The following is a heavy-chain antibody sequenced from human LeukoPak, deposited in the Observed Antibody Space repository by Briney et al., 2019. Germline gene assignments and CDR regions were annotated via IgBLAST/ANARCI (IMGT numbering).Heavy chain of an antibody. CDR2: IYTSGST. J-gene: IGHJ4*02. Sequence: SETLSLTCTVSGGSISSYYWSWIRQPAGKGLEWIGRIYTSGSTNYNPSLKSRVTISVDTSKNQFSLKLSSVTAADTAVYYCASAHYSNYVGGYLVYWGQGTLVTVSS. V-gene: IGHV4-4*07. CDR1: GGSISSYY. D-gene: IGHD4-11*01. CDR3: ASAHYSNYVGGYLVY.